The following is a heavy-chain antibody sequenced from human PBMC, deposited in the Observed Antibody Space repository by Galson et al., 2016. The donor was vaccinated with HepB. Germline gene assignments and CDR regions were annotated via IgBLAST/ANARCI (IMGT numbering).Heavy chain of an antibody. V-gene: IGHV4-39*07. CDR3: ASIDSSSSFDH. Sequence: SETLSLTCTVSGGSISRNDYYWGWIRQPPGKGLEWIGSIHYVGTTYYNPSLKSRVTISVDTSKNRFSLRLNSMTAADTAVYYCASIDSSSSFDHWGQGTLVTVSS. CDR2: IHYVGTT. CDR1: GGSISRNDYY. J-gene: IGHJ4*02. D-gene: IGHD6-6*01.